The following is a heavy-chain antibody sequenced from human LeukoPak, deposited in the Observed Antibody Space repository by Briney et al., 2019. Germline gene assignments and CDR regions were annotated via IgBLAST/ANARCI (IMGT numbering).Heavy chain of an antibody. D-gene: IGHD5-18*01. CDR2: IGGSGSFI. CDR1: GFTFRTYS. J-gene: IGHJ4*02. V-gene: IGHV3-48*01. Sequence: PGGSLRLSCAASGFTFRTYSIIWVRQAPGKGLEWVSHIGGSGSFIYYADSVKGRFTISRDNAKNSVSLQMNSLRAEDTAVYYCARGYSYAIDYWGQGTLVTVSS. CDR3: ARGYSYAIDY.